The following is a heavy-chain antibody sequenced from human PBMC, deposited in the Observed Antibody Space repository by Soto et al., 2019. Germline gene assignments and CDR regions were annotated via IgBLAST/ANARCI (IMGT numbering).Heavy chain of an antibody. V-gene: IGHV3-74*01. CDR3: ARGAYGDPVDS. CDR1: GIRRYW. J-gene: IGHJ4*02. D-gene: IGHD4-17*01. Sequence: GASLRLSCAASGIRRYWMHCVRQAPGKGLVSVSRINPESTTINYADSVKGRFTISRDNAMDTVYLQMNNLRAEDTAVYYCARGAYGDPVDSWGQGTLVTVS. CDR2: INPESTTI.